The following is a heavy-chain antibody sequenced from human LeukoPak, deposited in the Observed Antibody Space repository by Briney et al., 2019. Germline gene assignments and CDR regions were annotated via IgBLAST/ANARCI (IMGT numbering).Heavy chain of an antibody. V-gene: IGHV1-46*01. CDR1: GYTFTSYY. CDR3: AREYYYGSGSYYNVGYYYYGMDV. J-gene: IGHJ6*04. D-gene: IGHD3-10*01. Sequence: GPSVKVSCKSSGYTFTSYYMHWVRQAPGQGLEWMGIINPSGCSTSYAQKFQGRVTMTRDTSPSTVYMELSRLRSEDTAVYYCAREYYYGSGSYYNVGYYYYGMDVWGKGTTVTVSS. CDR2: INPSGCST.